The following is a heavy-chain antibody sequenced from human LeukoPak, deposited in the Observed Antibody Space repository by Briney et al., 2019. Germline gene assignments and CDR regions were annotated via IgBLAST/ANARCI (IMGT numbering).Heavy chain of an antibody. D-gene: IGHD3-9*01. CDR3: ARSDILTGYHPPLSAGYPRYAMDV. Sequence: GASVKVSCKASGYTFGNYAINWVRQAPGQGLEWMGWISGSNGDTNYVQRLQGRVTMTTDTSTSTAYMQLRSLTSDDTAVYYCARSDILTGYHPPLSAGYPRYAMDVWGQGTTVIVSS. CDR2: ISGSNGDT. J-gene: IGHJ6*02. V-gene: IGHV1-18*01. CDR1: GYTFGNYA.